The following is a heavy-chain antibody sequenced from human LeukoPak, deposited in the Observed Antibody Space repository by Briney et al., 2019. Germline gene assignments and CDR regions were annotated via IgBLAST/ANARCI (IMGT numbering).Heavy chain of an antibody. Sequence: ASVKVSCKASGYTFTGYYMHWVRQAPGQGLEWMGWINPNSGGTNYAQKFQGRVTMTRDTSISTAYMELSRLRSDDTAVYYCARALARDIVVVPAALDYWGQGTLVTVSS. V-gene: IGHV1-2*02. CDR2: INPNSGGT. CDR1: GYTFTGYY. CDR3: ARALARDIVVVPAALDY. J-gene: IGHJ4*02. D-gene: IGHD2-2*01.